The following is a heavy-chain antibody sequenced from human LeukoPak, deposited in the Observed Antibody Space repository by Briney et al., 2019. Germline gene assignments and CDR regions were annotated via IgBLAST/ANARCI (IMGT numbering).Heavy chain of an antibody. D-gene: IGHD3-10*01. V-gene: IGHV4-39*07. CDR1: GGSISSGSYY. CDR2: IYYSGTT. Sequence: PSETLSLTCTVSGGSISSGSYYWGWIRQPPGKGLEWIGSIYYSGTTYYNPSLKSRVTISPDTSKNQFSLKLSSVTAADTAVYYCARITSAFCDQWGQGILVTVSS. J-gene: IGHJ4*02. CDR3: ARITSAFCDQ.